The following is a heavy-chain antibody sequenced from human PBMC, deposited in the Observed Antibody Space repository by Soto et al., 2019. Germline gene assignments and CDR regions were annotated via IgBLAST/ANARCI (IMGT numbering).Heavy chain of an antibody. D-gene: IGHD6-13*01. CDR2: MNPNSGST. J-gene: IGHJ4*02. V-gene: IGHV1-8*01. Sequence: QVQLVQSGAEVKKPGASVKVSCRASGYTFTSHDVNWVRQATGQGLEWMGWMNPNSGSTGYAQKFQGRITMTRNTSINTAYMELSSLRSEDTAVYYCARRNIAWYPRDYWGQGTLVAVSS. CDR1: GYTFTSHD. CDR3: ARRNIAWYPRDY.